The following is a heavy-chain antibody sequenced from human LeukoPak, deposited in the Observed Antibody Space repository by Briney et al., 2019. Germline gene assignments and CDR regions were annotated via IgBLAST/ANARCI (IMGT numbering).Heavy chain of an antibody. D-gene: IGHD3-9*01. Sequence: PGRPLRLSCAPSGFTFSSYGMHWARQAPGKGLEWVAVILYDGSNKYYADSVKGRFTISRDNSKYTLYVQMNRLRSEYTAVYYCAKDNGDILTGYGEYYFDYWGQGTLVTVSS. CDR2: ILYDGSNK. CDR1: GFTFSSYG. J-gene: IGHJ4*02. V-gene: IGHV3-30*18. CDR3: AKDNGDILTGYGEYYFDY.